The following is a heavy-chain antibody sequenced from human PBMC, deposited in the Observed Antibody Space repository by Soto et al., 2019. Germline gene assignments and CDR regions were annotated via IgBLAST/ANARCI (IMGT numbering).Heavy chain of an antibody. V-gene: IGHV3-15*01. CDR1: GFTFSNAW. J-gene: IGHJ4*02. D-gene: IGHD3-16*02. Sequence: GGSLRLSCAASGFTFSNAWMSWVRQAPGKGLEWVGRIKSKTDGGTTDYAAPVKGRFTISRDDSKNTLYLQMNSLKTEDTAVYYCTTDRWGYYDYIWGSYRWPEDFDYWGQGTLVIVSS. CDR2: IKSKTDGGTT. CDR3: TTDRWGYYDYIWGSYRWPEDFDY.